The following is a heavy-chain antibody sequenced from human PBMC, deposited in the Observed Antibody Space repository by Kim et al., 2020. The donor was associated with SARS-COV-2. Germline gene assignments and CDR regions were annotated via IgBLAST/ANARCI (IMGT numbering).Heavy chain of an antibody. CDR1: GYTFNDFY. CDR3: AKGASRMIRGITGPYV. CDR2: LNPDSGDT. D-gene: IGHD3-10*02. J-gene: IGHJ1*01. V-gene: IGHV1-2*06. Sequence: ASVKVSCKASGYTFNDFYIHWLRQAPGQGLEWMGRLNPDSGDTNYAQKFRGRVTITRDTSISTAHMELTGLTSDDTAFYFCAKGASRMIRGITGPYVGG.